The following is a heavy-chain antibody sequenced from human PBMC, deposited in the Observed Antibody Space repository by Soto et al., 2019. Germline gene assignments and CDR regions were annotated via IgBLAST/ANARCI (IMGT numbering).Heavy chain of an antibody. CDR3: VADRVTIFGVVLGRFDP. CDR1: GYTFTSYA. V-gene: IGHV1-3*01. Sequence: ASVKVSCKASGYTFTSYAMHWVRQAPGQRLEWMGWINAGNGNTKYSQKFQGRVTITRDTSASTAYMELSSLRSEDTAVYYCVADRVTIFGVVLGRFDPWGQGTLVTVSS. J-gene: IGHJ5*02. D-gene: IGHD3-3*01. CDR2: INAGNGNT.